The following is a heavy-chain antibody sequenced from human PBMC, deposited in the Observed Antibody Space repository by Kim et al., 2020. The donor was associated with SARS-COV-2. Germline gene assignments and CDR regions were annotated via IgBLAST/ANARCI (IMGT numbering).Heavy chain of an antibody. Sequence: GGSLRLSCAASGFTVSSNYMSWVRQAPGKGLEWVSVIYSGGSTYYADSVKGRFTISRDNSKNTLYLQMNSLRAEDTAVYYCARDPYCGGDCYSRLGTHYGMDVWGQGTTVTVSS. D-gene: IGHD2-21*02. J-gene: IGHJ6*02. V-gene: IGHV3-53*01. CDR3: ARDPYCGGDCYSRLGTHYGMDV. CDR2: IYSGGST. CDR1: GFTVSSNY.